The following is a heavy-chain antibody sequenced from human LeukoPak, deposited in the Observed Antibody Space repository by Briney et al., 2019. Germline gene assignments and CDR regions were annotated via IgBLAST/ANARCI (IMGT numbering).Heavy chain of an antibody. J-gene: IGHJ4*02. D-gene: IGHD5-18*01. CDR1: GFTFSSYA. V-gene: IGHV3-23*01. CDR2: ISGSGGST. Sequence: GGSLRLSCAASGFTFSSYAMSWVRQAPGKGLEWVSAISGSGGSTYYADSVKGRFTISRDNAKNSLYLQMNSLRAEDTAVYYCARTASEYSYGLAVGRIEFDYWGQGTLVTVSS. CDR3: ARTASEYSYGLAVGRIEFDY.